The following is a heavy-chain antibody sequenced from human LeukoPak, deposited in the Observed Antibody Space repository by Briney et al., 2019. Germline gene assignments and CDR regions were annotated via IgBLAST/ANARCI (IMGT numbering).Heavy chain of an antibody. Sequence: SETLSLTCAVYGGSFSGYYWSWIRQPPGKGQEWIGEINHSGSTNYNPSLKSRVTISVDTSKNQFSLKLSSVTAADTAVYYCARRAMGSGSYYASFDYWGQGTLVTVSS. CDR2: INHSGST. V-gene: IGHV4-34*01. CDR1: GGSFSGYY. J-gene: IGHJ4*02. CDR3: ARRAMGSGSYYASFDY. D-gene: IGHD3-10*01.